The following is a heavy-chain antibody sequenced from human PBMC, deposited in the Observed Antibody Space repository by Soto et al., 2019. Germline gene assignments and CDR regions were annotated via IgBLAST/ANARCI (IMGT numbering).Heavy chain of an antibody. J-gene: IGHJ1*01. CDR1: GFTFDSYV. Sequence: QVQLVESGGGVVQPGTSLRLSCAASGFTFDSYVMHWARQAPGKGLEWVAGISSDGKSEHYADSVKGRFTISRANSRNCRYLKVIRLRAEETAIYCCEREDDCSGHAGTFHHWGQDTLLAACS. V-gene: IGHV3-30*04. CDR3: EREDDCSGHAGTFHH. CDR2: ISSDGKSE. D-gene: IGHD2-15*01.